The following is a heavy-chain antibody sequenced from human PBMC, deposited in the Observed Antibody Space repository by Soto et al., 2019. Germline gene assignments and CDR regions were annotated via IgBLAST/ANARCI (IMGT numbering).Heavy chain of an antibody. Sequence: SETLSLTCTVSGGSISSYYWSWIRQHPGKGLEWIGYIYYSGSTYYNPSLKSRVTISVDTSKNQFSLKLSSVTAADTAVYYCARVPTETDAFDIWGQGTMVTVSS. CDR2: IYYSGST. J-gene: IGHJ3*02. D-gene: IGHD2-2*01. CDR1: GGSISSYY. V-gene: IGHV4-59*06. CDR3: ARVPTETDAFDI.